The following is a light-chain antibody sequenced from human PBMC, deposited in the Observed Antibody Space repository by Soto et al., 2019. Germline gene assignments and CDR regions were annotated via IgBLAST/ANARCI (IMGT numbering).Light chain of an antibody. CDR2: DVT. Sequence: QSALTQPASVSGSPGQSITISCTGTSSDVGGHNYVSWYQQHPGKAPKLMIYDVTNRPSGVSSRFSGSKSGNTASLTISGLQAEDEADYYCASYTSSATYVIGTGTKLTVL. CDR3: ASYTSSATYV. CDR1: SSDVGGHNY. J-gene: IGLJ1*01. V-gene: IGLV2-14*01.